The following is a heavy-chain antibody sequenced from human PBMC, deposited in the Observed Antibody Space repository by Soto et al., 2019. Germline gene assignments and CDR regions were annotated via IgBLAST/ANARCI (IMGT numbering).Heavy chain of an antibody. D-gene: IGHD2-21*02. CDR2: IGASGDIT. CDR3: AKDDFTDRGDDYFDY. J-gene: IGHJ4*02. V-gene: IGHV3-23*01. CDR1: VFSFTNFA. Sequence: WWSLRLCCAASVFSFTNFAMSWLRQAPGKGLEWVAGIGASGDITWYADSVKGRLSISRDNSKNTLYLQLNSLRFEDTAVYYCAKDDFTDRGDDYFDYWGPGTLVTVSS.